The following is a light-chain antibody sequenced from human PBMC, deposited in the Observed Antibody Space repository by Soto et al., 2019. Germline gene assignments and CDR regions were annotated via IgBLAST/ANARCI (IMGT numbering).Light chain of an antibody. Sequence: QSVLTQPASVSGSPGQSITISCTGTSSDVAGYNSVSWYQHHPGKAPKLMLYDVSNRPSGVSNRFSGSKSGNTASLTISGLQAEDEADYYCSSYTSSSTLYVFGTGTKLTVL. CDR1: SSDVAGYNS. CDR3: SSYTSSSTLYV. V-gene: IGLV2-14*03. J-gene: IGLJ1*01. CDR2: DVS.